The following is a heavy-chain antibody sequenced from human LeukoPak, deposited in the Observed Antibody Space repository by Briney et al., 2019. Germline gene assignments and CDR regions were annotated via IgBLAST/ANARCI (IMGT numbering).Heavy chain of an antibody. CDR1: GYSFTTYW. V-gene: IGHV5-51*01. CDR2: IYPADSDA. Sequence: EESLKISCQGSGYSFTTYWVGWVRQMPGRGLEWMGIIYPADSDARYSPSSQGQVTMSADKSINTAYLQWSSLQASDTAMFYCARLDAYNRYFFDYWGQGTLVTVSS. D-gene: IGHD5-24*01. CDR3: ARLDAYNRYFFDY. J-gene: IGHJ4*02.